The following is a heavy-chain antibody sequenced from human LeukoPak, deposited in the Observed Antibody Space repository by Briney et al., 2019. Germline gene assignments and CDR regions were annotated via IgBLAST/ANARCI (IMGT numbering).Heavy chain of an antibody. CDR2: INPSVGIT. CDR3: ARDLPGAYPFDP. J-gene: IGHJ5*02. CDR1: GYTFTSYY. V-gene: IGHV1-46*01. Sequence: ASVKVSCKASGYTFTSYYMHWVRQAPGQGLEWMGIINPSVGITSYAQKFQGRVTMTRDTSTSTVYMELSSLRSEDTAVYYCARDLPGAYPFDPWGQGTLVTVSS. D-gene: IGHD3-10*01.